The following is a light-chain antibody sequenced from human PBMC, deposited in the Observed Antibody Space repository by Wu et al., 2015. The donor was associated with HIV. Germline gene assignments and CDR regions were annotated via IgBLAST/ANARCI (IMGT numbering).Light chain of an antibody. Sequence: EIVMTQSPATLSVSPGERATLSCRASQNINRNLAWYQQKPGQAPRLLIYGASTRATGIPARFSGSGSGTEFTLTISSLQSEDFAVYYCQQCINWPLTFGQGTRLEIK. CDR1: QNINRN. V-gene: IGKV3-15*01. CDR2: GAS. CDR3: QQCINWPLT. J-gene: IGKJ5*01.